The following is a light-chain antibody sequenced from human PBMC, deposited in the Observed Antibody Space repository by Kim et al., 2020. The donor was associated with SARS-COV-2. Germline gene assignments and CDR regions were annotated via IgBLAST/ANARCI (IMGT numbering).Light chain of an antibody. CDR3: SSYAGSNNVL. CDR1: SSDVGGYNY. Sequence: GQSVAISCTGTSSDVGGYNYVSWYQQHPGKAPKLMIYELDKRPSGVPDHFSGSKSGNTASLTVSGLQAEDEADYYCSSYAGSNNVLFGGGTQLTVL. J-gene: IGLJ2*01. CDR2: ELD. V-gene: IGLV2-8*01.